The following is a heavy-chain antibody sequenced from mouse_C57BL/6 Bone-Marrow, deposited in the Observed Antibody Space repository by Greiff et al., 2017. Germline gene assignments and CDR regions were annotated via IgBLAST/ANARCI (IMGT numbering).Heavy chain of an antibody. J-gene: IGHJ3*01. Sequence: LEESGAELARPGASVKLSCKASGYTFTSYGISWVKQRTGQGLEWIGEIYPRSGNTYYNEKFKGKATLTAYKSSSTAYMELRSRTSEDSAVYFYARKDIPPFAYWGQGTLVTVSA. CDR1: GYTFTSYG. CDR3: ARKDIPPFAY. CDR2: IYPRSGNT. V-gene: IGHV1-81*01.